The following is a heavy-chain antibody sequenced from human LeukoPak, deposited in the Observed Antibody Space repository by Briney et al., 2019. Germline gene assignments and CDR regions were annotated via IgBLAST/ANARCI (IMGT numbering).Heavy chain of an antibody. Sequence: GAAVKVSCKASGYTFTSYGFSWVRQPPGQGKEWMGWISAYNGNKNNAQTDQGRVSMTTDTFTSTDYMELSRLRSDDTAVYYCASQGGYCSSTSCYPVSDAFDIWGQGTMVTVSS. D-gene: IGHD2-2*01. CDR2: ISAYNGNK. V-gene: IGHV1-18*04. CDR3: ASQGGYCSSTSCYPVSDAFDI. J-gene: IGHJ3*02. CDR1: GYTFTSYG.